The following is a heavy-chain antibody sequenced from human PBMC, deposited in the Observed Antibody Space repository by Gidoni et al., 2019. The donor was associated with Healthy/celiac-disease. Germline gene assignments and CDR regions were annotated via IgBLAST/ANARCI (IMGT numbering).Heavy chain of an antibody. CDR1: GYSIRSGYY. J-gene: IGHJ4*02. CDR3: ASLDFWSGYIDY. V-gene: IGHV4-38-2*01. Sequence: QVQLQASGPGLVKPSETLSLTCAVSGYSIRSGYYWGWIRQPPGKGLEWIGSIYHSGSTYYNPSLKSRVTISVDTSKNQFSLKLSSVTAADTAVYYCASLDFWSGYIDYWGQGTLVTVSS. D-gene: IGHD3-3*01. CDR2: IYHSGST.